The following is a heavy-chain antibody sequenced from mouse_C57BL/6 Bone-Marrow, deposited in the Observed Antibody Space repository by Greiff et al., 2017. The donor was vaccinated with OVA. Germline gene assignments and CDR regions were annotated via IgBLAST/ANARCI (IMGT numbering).Heavy chain of an antibody. D-gene: IGHD2-4*01. CDR1: GYTFTTYP. CDR3: ARLYDYDDGWYFDV. V-gene: IGHV1-47*01. J-gene: IGHJ1*03. CDR2: FHPYNDDT. Sequence: VQLQQSGAELAKPGASVKMSCKASGYTFTTYPIEWMKQNHGKSLEWIGNFHPYNDDTKYNEKFKGKATLTVEKSSSTVYLELSRLTSDDSAVYYCARLYDYDDGWYFDVWGTGTTVTVSS.